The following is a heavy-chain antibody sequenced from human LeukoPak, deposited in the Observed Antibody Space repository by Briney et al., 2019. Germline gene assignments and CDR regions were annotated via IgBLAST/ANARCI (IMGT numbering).Heavy chain of an antibody. Sequence: GGSLRLSCAASGFTFSSYAMSWVRQAPGKGLEWVSVIYSDGSTYYTDSVKGRFTISRDNSKNTLYLQMNSLRPEDTAVYYCARDQRSESYYPWGWFDPWGQGTLVTVSS. CDR1: GFTFSSYA. D-gene: IGHD1-26*01. CDR2: IYSDGST. V-gene: IGHV3-66*02. CDR3: ARDQRSESYYPWGWFDP. J-gene: IGHJ5*02.